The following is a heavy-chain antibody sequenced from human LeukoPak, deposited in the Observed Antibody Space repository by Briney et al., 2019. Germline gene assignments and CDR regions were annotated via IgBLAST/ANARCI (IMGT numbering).Heavy chain of an antibody. CDR1: GYTFTSYG. CDR3: ARERSVYSSKDWFDP. D-gene: IGHD6-19*01. Sequence: ASVKVSCKASGYTFTSYGISWVRQAPGQGLEWMGWISAYNGNTNYAQKLQGRVTMTTDTSTSTAYMELSSLRSEDTAVYYCARERSVYSSKDWFDPWGQGTLVTVSS. V-gene: IGHV1-18*01. J-gene: IGHJ5*02. CDR2: ISAYNGNT.